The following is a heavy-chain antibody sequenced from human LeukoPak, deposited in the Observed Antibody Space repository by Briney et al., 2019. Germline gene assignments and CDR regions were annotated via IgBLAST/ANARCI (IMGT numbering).Heavy chain of an antibody. CDR2: INIDERIT. D-gene: IGHD1-26*01. V-gene: IGHV3-23*01. J-gene: IGHJ4*02. CDR1: GFTFSSYA. Sequence: GGSLRLSCAASGFTFSSYAMSWVRQAPGKGLVWVSYINIDERITGYADSVKGRFTISRDNAKNTLYLQMNSLRAEDTAVYYCAKGWDNLDYWGQGTLVTVSS. CDR3: AKGWDNLDY.